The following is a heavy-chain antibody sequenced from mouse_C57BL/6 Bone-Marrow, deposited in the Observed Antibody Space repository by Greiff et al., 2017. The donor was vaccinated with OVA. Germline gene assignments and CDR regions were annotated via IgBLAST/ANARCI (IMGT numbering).Heavy chain of an antibody. CDR1: GFSLTSYG. CDR2: IWSGGST. D-gene: IGHD2-4*01. V-gene: IGHV2-2*01. CDR3: ARNSIYYDYDFAY. J-gene: IGHJ3*01. Sequence: QVQLQQSGPGLVQPSQSLSITCTVSGFSLTSYGVHWVRQSPGKGLEWLGVIWSGGSTDYNAAFISRLSISKDNSKSQVFFKMNSLQADDTAIYYCARNSIYYDYDFAYWGQGTLVTVSA.